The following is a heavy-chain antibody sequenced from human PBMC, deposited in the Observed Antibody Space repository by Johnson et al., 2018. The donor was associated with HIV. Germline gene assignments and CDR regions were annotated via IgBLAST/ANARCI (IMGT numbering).Heavy chain of an antibody. CDR3: ARHKKPAQWLVLGAAELDGVDI. Sequence: VQLVESGGGLVQPGGSLRLSCVASGFTVSGNYMSWVRQAPGKGLEWVSVMYSGGSTYYADSVKGRFTISRDNSKNTLDLQMNSLRAEDTAVYYWARHKKPAQWLVLGAAELDGVDIWGQGTMVTVSS. V-gene: IGHV3-66*04. J-gene: IGHJ3*02. D-gene: IGHD6-19*01. CDR2: MYSGGST. CDR1: GFTVSGNY.